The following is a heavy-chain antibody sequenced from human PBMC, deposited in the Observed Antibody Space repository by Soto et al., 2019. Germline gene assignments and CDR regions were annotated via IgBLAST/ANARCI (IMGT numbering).Heavy chain of an antibody. CDR1: GGTVASSHW. Sequence: PSETLSLTCGVSGGTVASSHWWSWVRQSPGGGLEWIGNVYHTGDTNFNPSLQSRVTISVDKSNNQFSLRLNSLTAADTAVYFCAREIVKRRYFDFWGQGTLVTVSS. J-gene: IGHJ4*02. V-gene: IGHV4-4*02. D-gene: IGHD1-26*01. CDR2: VYHTGDT. CDR3: AREIVKRRYFDF.